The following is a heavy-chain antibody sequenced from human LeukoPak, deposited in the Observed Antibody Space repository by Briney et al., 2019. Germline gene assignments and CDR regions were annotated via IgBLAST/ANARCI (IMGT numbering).Heavy chain of an antibody. J-gene: IGHJ3*02. CDR1: GFTFSSYA. Sequence: PGGSLRLSCAASGFTFSSYAMSWVRQAPGKGLEWIGSIYYSGSTYYNPSLKSRVTVSVDTSKNQFSLKLSSVTAADTAVYYCARYGPVGPAAFDIWGQGTMVTVSS. CDR3: ARYGPVGPAAFDI. CDR2: IYYSGST. D-gene: IGHD4-17*01. V-gene: IGHV4-39*01.